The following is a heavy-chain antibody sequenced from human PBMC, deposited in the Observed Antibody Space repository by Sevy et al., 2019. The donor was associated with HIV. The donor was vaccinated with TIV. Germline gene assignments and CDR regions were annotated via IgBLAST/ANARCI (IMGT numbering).Heavy chain of an antibody. CDR2: IRSKDYGGAT. V-gene: IGHV3-49*03. D-gene: IGHD3-22*01. CDR1: GFTFGDYA. J-gene: IGHJ4*02. Sequence: GGSLRLSCTGSGFTFGDYAMSWFRQAPGMGLEWVGFIRSKDYGGATEYAASVKGRFTISRDDSKRIADLQMNSLKTEETAVYYCTRGYYYDSSGYYDYWGQGTLVTVSS. CDR3: TRGYYYDSSGYYDY.